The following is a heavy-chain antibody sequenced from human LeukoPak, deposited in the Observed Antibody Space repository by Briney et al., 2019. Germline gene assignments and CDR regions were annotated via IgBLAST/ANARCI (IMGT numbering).Heavy chain of an antibody. V-gene: IGHV3-21*01. CDR3: ARDRGGSYYGRGEDY. CDR2: ISSSSSYI. J-gene: IGHJ4*02. CDR1: GFTFSSYS. Sequence: GGSLRLSCAAPGFTFSSYSMNWVRQAPGKGLEWVSSISSSSSYIYYADSVKGRFTISRDNAKNSLYLQMNSLRAEDTAVYYCARDRGGSYYGRGEDYWGQGTLVTVSS. D-gene: IGHD1-26*01.